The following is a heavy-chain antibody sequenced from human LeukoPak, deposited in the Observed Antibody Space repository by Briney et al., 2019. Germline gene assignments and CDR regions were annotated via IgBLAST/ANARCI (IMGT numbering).Heavy chain of an antibody. CDR2: TYYRSKWYN. CDR3: ARGWNSFDY. J-gene: IGHJ4*02. V-gene: IGHV6-1*01. CDR1: GDSVSSNSAA. Sequence: SQTLSLTCAISGDSVSSNSAAWNRIRQSPSRGLEWVGRTYYRSKWYNNYAVSVESRITINPDTSKNQFSLQLNSVTPDDTAVYYCARGWNSFDYWGQGALVTVSS. D-gene: IGHD1-1*01.